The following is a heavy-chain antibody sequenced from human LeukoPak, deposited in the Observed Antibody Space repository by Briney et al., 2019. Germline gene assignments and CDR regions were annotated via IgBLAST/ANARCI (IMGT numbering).Heavy chain of an antibody. CDR3: AELGITMIGGV. D-gene: IGHD3-10*02. J-gene: IGHJ6*04. CDR1: GFTFSSYA. CDR2: ISGSGVST. Sequence: HSGGSLRLSCAASGFTFSSYAMSWVRQAPGKGLEWVSGISGSGVSTYYADSVKGRFTISRDNSKNTLYLQMNSLRAEDTAVYYCAELGITMIGGVWGKGTTVTISS. V-gene: IGHV3-23*01.